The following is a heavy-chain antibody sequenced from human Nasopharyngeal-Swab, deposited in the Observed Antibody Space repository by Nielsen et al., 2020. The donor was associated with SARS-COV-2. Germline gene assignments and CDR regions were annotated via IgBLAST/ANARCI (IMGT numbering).Heavy chain of an antibody. J-gene: IGHJ6*02. V-gene: IGHV3-15*01. CDR2: IKSKTDGGTT. Sequence: WIHQPPGKGLEWVGRIKSKTDGGTTDYAAPVKGRFTISRDDSKNTLYLQMNSLKTEDTAVYYCTTDVDSSSWHYYYYGMDVWGQGTTVTVSS. D-gene: IGHD6-13*01. CDR3: TTDVDSSSWHYYYYGMDV.